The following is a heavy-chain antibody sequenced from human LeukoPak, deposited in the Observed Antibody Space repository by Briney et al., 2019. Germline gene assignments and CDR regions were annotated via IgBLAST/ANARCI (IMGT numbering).Heavy chain of an antibody. CDR1: GYTFTSYG. Sequence: ASVMVSCKASGYTFTSYGISWVRQAPGQGREWMVWISAYNGNTNYAQKLQGRVTMTTDTSMSTAYMELRSLRYDDTAVYYCASQSTVEYYYYGMDVWGQGTTVTVSS. V-gene: IGHV1-18*01. CDR2: ISAYNGNT. J-gene: IGHJ6*02. CDR3: ASQSTVEYYYYGMDV. D-gene: IGHD4-11*01.